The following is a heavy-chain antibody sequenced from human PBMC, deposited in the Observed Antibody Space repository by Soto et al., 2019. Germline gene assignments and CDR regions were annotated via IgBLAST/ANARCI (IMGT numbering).Heavy chain of an antibody. CDR3: ASLYSGSYYYFDY. D-gene: IGHD1-26*01. CDR1: GGSISSYY. CDR2: IYYSGST. Sequence: QVQLQESGPGLVKPSETLSLTCTVSGGSISSYYWSWIRQPPGKGLEWIGYIYYSGSTNYNPSLKSRVTISVDTSKNQFSLKLSSVTAADTAVYYCASLYSGSYYYFDYWGQGTLVTVSS. V-gene: IGHV4-59*08. J-gene: IGHJ4*02.